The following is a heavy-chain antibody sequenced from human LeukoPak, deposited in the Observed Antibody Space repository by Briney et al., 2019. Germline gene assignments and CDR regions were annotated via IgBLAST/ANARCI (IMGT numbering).Heavy chain of an antibody. Sequence: GGSLRLSCEASGFTFSTYGMSWVRQAPGKGLEWVSGISGSGRSTYYADSVKGRFTVSRDNSKDTLYLQMSSLRAEDMAVYYCAKLRTGGLRGGSFDYWGQGTLVTVSS. V-gene: IGHV3-23*01. D-gene: IGHD3-16*01. J-gene: IGHJ4*02. CDR3: AKLRTGGLRGGSFDY. CDR1: GFTFSTYG. CDR2: ISGSGRST.